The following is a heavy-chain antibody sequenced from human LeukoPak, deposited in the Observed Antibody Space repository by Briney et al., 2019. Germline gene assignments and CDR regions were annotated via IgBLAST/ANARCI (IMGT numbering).Heavy chain of an antibody. Sequence: ASVKVSCKASGYTFTSYDINWVRQATGQGLEWMGWMNPNNGNTGYAQKFQGRVTITRDTSISTAYMELSSLRSEDTAVYYCARELSSGYYYFDYWGQGTLVTVSS. CDR1: GYTFTSYD. CDR2: MNPNNGNT. CDR3: ARELSSGYYYFDY. D-gene: IGHD3-22*01. V-gene: IGHV1-8*03. J-gene: IGHJ4*02.